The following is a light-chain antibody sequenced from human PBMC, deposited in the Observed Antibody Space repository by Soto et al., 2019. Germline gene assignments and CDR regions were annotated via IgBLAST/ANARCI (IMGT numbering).Light chain of an antibody. CDR2: TNT. Sequence: QSVLTQPPSVSGAPGQRVTISCTGNSSNIGAGYAVHWYQQLPGSAPKLLIYTNTNRPSGVPDRFSGSKSGPSASLTITGLQAEDEADYYCQSYDSSLTGSRVFGGGTKLTVL. CDR1: SSNIGAGYA. J-gene: IGLJ3*02. V-gene: IGLV1-40*01. CDR3: QSYDSSLTGSRV.